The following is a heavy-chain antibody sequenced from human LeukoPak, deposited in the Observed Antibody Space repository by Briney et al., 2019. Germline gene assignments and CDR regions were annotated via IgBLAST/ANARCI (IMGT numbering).Heavy chain of an antibody. CDR1: GFTVSSNY. Sequence: GGSLRLSCAASGFTVSSNYMSWVRQAPGKGLEWVSVIYSGGSTYYADSVKGRFTISRDNSKNTLYLQMNSLRAEDTAVYYCARDLASYVAFDIWGQGTMVPVSS. CDR2: IYSGGST. CDR3: ARDLASYVAFDI. J-gene: IGHJ3*02. V-gene: IGHV3-53*01. D-gene: IGHD5-18*01.